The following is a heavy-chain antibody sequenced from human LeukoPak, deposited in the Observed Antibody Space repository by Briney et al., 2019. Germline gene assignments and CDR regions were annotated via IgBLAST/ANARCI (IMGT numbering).Heavy chain of an antibody. CDR1: GFTFSSYA. Sequence: GGSLRLSCAASGFTFSSYAMHWVRQAPGKGLEWVAVISYDGSNKYYADSVKGRFTISRDNSKNTLYLQMNSLRAEDTAVYYCAMLGGAAALNCWGQGTLVTVSS. CDR3: AMLGGAAALNC. D-gene: IGHD6-13*01. CDR2: ISYDGSNK. V-gene: IGHV3-30*01. J-gene: IGHJ4*02.